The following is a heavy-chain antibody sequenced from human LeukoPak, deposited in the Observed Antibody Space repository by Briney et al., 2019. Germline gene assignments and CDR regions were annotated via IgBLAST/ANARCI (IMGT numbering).Heavy chain of an antibody. CDR3: ARNAYYDFWSGYYGPYYFDY. CDR2: IYTSGST. J-gene: IGHJ4*02. D-gene: IGHD3-3*01. Sequence: SETLSLTCTVSGGSISSGSYYWSWIRQPAGKGLEWIGRIYTSGSTNYNPSLKSRVTISVDMSKNQFSLKLSSVTAADTAVYYCARNAYYDFWSGYYGPYYFDYWGQGTLVTVSS. CDR1: GGSISSGSYY. V-gene: IGHV4-61*02.